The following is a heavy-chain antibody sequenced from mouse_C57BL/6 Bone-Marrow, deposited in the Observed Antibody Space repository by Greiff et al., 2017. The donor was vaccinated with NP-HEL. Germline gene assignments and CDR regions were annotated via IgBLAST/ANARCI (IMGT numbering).Heavy chain of an antibody. D-gene: IGHD1-1*01. CDR3: ARYFRWPLRRVDY. Sequence: EVQLQQSGPELVKPGASVKISCKASGYTFTDYYMNWVKQSHGKSLEWIGDINPNNGGTSYNQKFKGKATLTVDKSSSTAYMELRSLTSEDSAVYYCARYFRWPLRRVDYWGQGTTLTVSS. CDR2: INPNNGGT. J-gene: IGHJ2*01. CDR1: GYTFTDYY. V-gene: IGHV1-26*01.